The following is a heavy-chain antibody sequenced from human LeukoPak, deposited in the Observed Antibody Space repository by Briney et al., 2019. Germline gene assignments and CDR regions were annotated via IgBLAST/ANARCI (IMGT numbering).Heavy chain of an antibody. V-gene: IGHV4-34*01. Sequence: SETLSLTCGVYGGSFSGYYWSWIRQPPGKGLEWIGEINHSGSTYYSPSLKSRVTISLNTSRNQFSLKLNSVTAADTAVYYCAKSNGYGLIDIWGQGIMVTVSS. CDR3: AKSNGYGLIDI. CDR1: GGSFSGYY. D-gene: IGHD3-22*01. J-gene: IGHJ3*02. CDR2: INHSGST.